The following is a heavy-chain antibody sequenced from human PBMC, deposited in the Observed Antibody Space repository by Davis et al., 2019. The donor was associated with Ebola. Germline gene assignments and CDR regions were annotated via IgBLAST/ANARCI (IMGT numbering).Heavy chain of an antibody. D-gene: IGHD3-22*01. V-gene: IGHV5-51*01. CDR1: GYTFTSYW. CDR2: IYPGDSDT. J-gene: IGHJ4*02. CDR3: ARGGDTDSGYYYSHY. Sequence: GESLKISCQVSGYTFTSYWIGWVRQMPGKGLEWMGFIYPGDSDTRYSPSFQGRVTISADNSISTAYLQWSSLKASDTAMYFCARGGDTDSGYYYSHYWGQGTLVTVSS.